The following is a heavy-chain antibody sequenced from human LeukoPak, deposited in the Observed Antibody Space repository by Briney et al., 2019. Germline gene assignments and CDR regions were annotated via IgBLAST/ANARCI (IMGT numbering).Heavy chain of an antibody. CDR3: ARFDILTCYFPIDY. J-gene: IGHJ4*02. CDR1: GFTFHSYW. V-gene: IGHV3-21*01. CDR2: ISSSSSYI. Sequence: GGSLRLSCAASGFTFHSYWMHWVRQAPGKGLVWVSSISSSSSYIYYADSVKGRFTISRDNAKNSLYLQMNSLRAEDTAVYYCARFDILTCYFPIDYWGQGTLVTVSS. D-gene: IGHD3-9*01.